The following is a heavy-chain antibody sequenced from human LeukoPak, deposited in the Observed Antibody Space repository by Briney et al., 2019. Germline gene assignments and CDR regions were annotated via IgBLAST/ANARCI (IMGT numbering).Heavy chain of an antibody. D-gene: IGHD2-2*02. Sequence: GGSLRPSCAASGFTFSSYAMSWVRQAPGKGLERVSAISGSGGSTYYADSVKGRFTISRDNSKNTLYLQMNSLRAEDTAVYYCAKCVVPAAIIQNWFDPWGQGTLVTVSS. J-gene: IGHJ5*02. CDR1: GFTFSSYA. CDR2: ISGSGGST. CDR3: AKCVVPAAIIQNWFDP. V-gene: IGHV3-23*01.